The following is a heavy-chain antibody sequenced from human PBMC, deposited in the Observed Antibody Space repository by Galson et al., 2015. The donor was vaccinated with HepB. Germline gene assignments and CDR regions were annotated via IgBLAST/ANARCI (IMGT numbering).Heavy chain of an antibody. D-gene: IGHD2-2*01. J-gene: IGHJ3*02. V-gene: IGHV5-51*03. CDR3: ATVARYCSSTSCSGAFDI. CDR2: IYPGDSDT. CDR1: GYSFTSYW. Sequence: QSGAEVKKPGESLKISCKGSGYSFTSYWIGWVRQMPGKGLEWMGIIYPGDSDTRYSPSFQGQVTISADKSISTAYLQWSSLKASDTAMYYCATVARYCSSTSCSGAFDIWGQGTMVTVSS.